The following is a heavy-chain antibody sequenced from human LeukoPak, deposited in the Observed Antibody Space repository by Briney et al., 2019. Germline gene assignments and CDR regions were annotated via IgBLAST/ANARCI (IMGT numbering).Heavy chain of an antibody. CDR2: IYSGDSDT. V-gene: IGHV5-51*01. Sequence: GESLKISCHVSAYSSTSHCISWVRHVPRKGLVWRGIIYSGDSDTKYSPSFQGQVTISAEKSITTAHLQWSSLKASDTAMYYCARSFGIDPYSFDVWGQGTMVTVSS. CDR3: ARSFGIDPYSFDV. J-gene: IGHJ3*01. D-gene: IGHD3-10*01. CDR1: AYSSTSHC.